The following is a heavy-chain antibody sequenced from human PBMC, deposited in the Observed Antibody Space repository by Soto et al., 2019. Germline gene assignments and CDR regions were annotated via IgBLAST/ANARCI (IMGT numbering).Heavy chain of an antibody. CDR2: INHSGST. CDR1: GGSFSGYY. D-gene: IGHD3-16*01. Sequence: PSETLSLTCAVYGGSFSGYYWSWIRQPPGKGLEWIGEINHSGSTNYNPSLKSRVTISVDTSKNQFSLKLSSVTAADTAVYYCACRGDRYYYYYMDVWGKGTTVTVSS. CDR3: ACRGDRYYYYYMDV. J-gene: IGHJ6*03. V-gene: IGHV4-34*01.